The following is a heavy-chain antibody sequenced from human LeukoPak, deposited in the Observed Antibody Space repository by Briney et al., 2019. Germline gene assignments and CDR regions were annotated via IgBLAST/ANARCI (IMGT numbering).Heavy chain of an antibody. CDR1: GGSFSGYY. V-gene: IGHV4-34*01. Sequence: PSATLSLTCAVYGGSFSGYYWSWIRPPPGKGLEWIGEINHSGSTNYNPSLKSRVTISVDTSKNQFSLKLSSVTAADTAVYYCARGGLAVAGSGGIDYWGQGTLVTVSS. CDR3: ARGGLAVAGSGGIDY. D-gene: IGHD6-19*01. J-gene: IGHJ4*02. CDR2: INHSGST.